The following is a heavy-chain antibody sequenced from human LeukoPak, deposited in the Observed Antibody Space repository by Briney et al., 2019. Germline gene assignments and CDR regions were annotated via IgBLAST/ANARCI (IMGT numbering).Heavy chain of an antibody. V-gene: IGHV4-39*07. D-gene: IGHD1-26*01. J-gene: IGHJ3*02. Sequence: SETLSLTCTVSGASINIYTYYWGWIRQPPGKGLEWIGSIYYSGSTYYNPSLKSRVTISVDTSKNQFSLKLSSVTAADTAVYYCATEDVGATNAFDIWGQGTMVTVSS. CDR3: ATEDVGATNAFDI. CDR1: GASINIYTYY. CDR2: IYYSGST.